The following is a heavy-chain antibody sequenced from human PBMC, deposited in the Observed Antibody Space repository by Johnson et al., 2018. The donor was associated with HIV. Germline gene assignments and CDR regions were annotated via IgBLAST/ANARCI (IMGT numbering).Heavy chain of an antibody. CDR3: ARDRDLGRAFDI. CDR1: GFTFSSYA. Sequence: VQLVESGGGVVQPGRSLRLSCAASGFTFSSYAMHWVRQAPGKGLEWVAVISYDGSNKYYADSVKGRFTISRDNAKNSLYLQMNSLRAEDTALYYCARDRDLGRAFDIWGQGTMVTVSS. CDR2: ISYDGSNK. J-gene: IGHJ3*02. V-gene: IGHV3-30-3*01. D-gene: IGHD1-26*01.